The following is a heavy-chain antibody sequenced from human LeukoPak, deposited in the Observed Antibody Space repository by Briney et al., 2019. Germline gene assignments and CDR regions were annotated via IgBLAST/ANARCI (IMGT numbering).Heavy chain of an antibody. Sequence: ASVKVSCKASGYSFTAYYMHWVRQAPGQGLEWMAWINPNTGGTNFAQRFQGRVTMTRDTSISTAYMELSRLRPDDTAVYYCARDKVEMATIFDYWGQGTLVTVSS. D-gene: IGHD5-24*01. V-gene: IGHV1-2*02. CDR2: INPNTGGT. CDR3: ARDKVEMATIFDY. J-gene: IGHJ4*02. CDR1: GYSFTAYY.